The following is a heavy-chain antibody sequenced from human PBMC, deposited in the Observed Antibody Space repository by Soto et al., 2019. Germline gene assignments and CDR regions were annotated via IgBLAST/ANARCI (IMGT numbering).Heavy chain of an antibody. CDR3: ARDTVTTFADY. J-gene: IGHJ4*02. Sequence: QVQLQESGPGLVKPSQTLSLTCTVSGASISSGDYYWSWIRQPPGKGLEWLGFIYSRGSTYYNPSLRSRVTISVDTSKNQFSLRLSSVIAADTAVYYCARDTVTTFADYWGQGTLVTVSS. V-gene: IGHV4-30-4*01. D-gene: IGHD4-17*01. CDR1: GASISSGDYY. CDR2: IYSRGST.